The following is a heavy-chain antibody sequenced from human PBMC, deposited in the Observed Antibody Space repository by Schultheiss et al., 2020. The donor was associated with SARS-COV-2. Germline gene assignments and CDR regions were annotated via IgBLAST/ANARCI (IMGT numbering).Heavy chain of an antibody. CDR2: IYYSGST. D-gene: IGHD3-10*01. CDR3: ARNRVGDYYGSGSYLDYYGMDV. Sequence: GSLRLSCTVSGGSISSSSYYWGWIRQPPGKGLEWIGSIYYSGSTYYNPSLKSRVTISVDTSKNQFSLKLSSVTAADTAVYYCARNRVGDYYGSGSYLDYYGMDVWGQGTTVTVSS. V-gene: IGHV4-39*01. CDR1: GGSISSSSYY. J-gene: IGHJ6*02.